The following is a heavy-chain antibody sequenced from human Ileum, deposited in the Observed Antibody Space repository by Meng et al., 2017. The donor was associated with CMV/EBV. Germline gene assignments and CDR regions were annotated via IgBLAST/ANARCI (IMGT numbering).Heavy chain of an antibody. CDR3: ARDLPNSNYAGD. CDR1: GFTFSSYW. Sequence: GESLKISCAASGFTFSSYWMSWVRQAPGKGLEWVANIKQDGSEKYYVDSVKGRFTVSRDSSTNTLYLQMNSLRTEDTALYYCARDLPNSNYAGDWGQGTLVTVSS. CDR2: IKQDGSEK. V-gene: IGHV3-7*01. J-gene: IGHJ4*02. D-gene: IGHD4-11*01.